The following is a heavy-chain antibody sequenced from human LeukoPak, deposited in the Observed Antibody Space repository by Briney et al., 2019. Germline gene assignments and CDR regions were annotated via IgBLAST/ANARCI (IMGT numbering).Heavy chain of an antibody. CDR2: ISWNSGSI. J-gene: IGHJ4*02. D-gene: IGHD3-22*01. CDR1: GFTFDDYA. V-gene: IGHV3-9*01. CDR3: AKASYDSSGYYSVEAYFDY. Sequence: PGGSLRLSRAASGFTFDDYAMHWVRQAPGKGLEWVSGISWNSGSIGYADSVKGRFTISRDNDKNSLYLQMNSLRAEDTALYYCAKASYDSSGYYSVEAYFDYWGQGTLVTVSS.